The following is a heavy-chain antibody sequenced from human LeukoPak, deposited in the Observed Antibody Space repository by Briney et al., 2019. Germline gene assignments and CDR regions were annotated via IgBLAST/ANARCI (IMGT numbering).Heavy chain of an antibody. V-gene: IGHV1-2*06. J-gene: IGHJ1*01. D-gene: IGHD2-15*01. CDR2: INPNSGGT. Sequence: GASVKVSCKASGYTFTGYYMHWVRQAPGQGREWMGRINPNSGGTNYAQKFQGRVTMTRDTSISTAYMELSRLRSDDTAVYYCARDLGEWWSLSQHWGQGTLVTVSS. CDR3: ARDLGEWWSLSQH. CDR1: GYTFTGYY.